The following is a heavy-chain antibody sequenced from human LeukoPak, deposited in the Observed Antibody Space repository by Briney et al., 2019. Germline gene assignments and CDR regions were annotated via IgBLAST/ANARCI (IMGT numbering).Heavy chain of an antibody. J-gene: IGHJ4*02. Sequence: PSETLSLTCAVSADSISSGGYSWSWIRQPPGKGLEWIGYIDYSGSTYYNPSLKSRVTISVDTSKNQFSLKLSSVTAVDTAVYYCARVHGSGNLFFDYWGQGTLVTVSS. CDR3: ARVHGSGNLFFDY. CDR2: IDYSGST. V-gene: IGHV4-30-4*07. CDR1: ADSISSGGYS. D-gene: IGHD3-10*01.